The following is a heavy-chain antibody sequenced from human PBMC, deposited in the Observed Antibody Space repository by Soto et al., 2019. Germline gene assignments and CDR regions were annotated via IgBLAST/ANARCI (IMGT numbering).Heavy chain of an antibody. CDR2: IRGSGGST. V-gene: IGHV3-23*01. Sequence: RLSGATSGFTFCSYSMSWVRQAPGKGLEWVSAIRGSGGSTHYADSVRGRFTISTRNSKNTLYLQMNGLRAEDTDVYYCAKDKLFVVVPAALLVLAMPRDYWGQGTLVTVSS. D-gene: IGHD2-2*01. CDR1: GFTFCSYS. CDR3: AKDKLFVVVPAALLVLAMPRDY. J-gene: IGHJ4*02.